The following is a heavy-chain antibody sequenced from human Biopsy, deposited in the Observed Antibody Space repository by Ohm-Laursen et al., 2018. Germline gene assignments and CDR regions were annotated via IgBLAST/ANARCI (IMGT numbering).Heavy chain of an antibody. D-gene: IGHD3-16*01. CDR1: GGSFSGYY. J-gene: IGHJ6*02. CDR2: INHRGST. V-gene: IGHV4-34*01. CDR3: ARAVDYYDPYYYGLDV. Sequence: TLSLTWAVYGGSFSGYYWSWIRQPPGKGLEWIGEINHRGSTNYNPSLKSRVTISVDTSKNQFSLKLRSVTAADTAVYYCARAVDYYDPYYYGLDVWGQGTTVTVSS.